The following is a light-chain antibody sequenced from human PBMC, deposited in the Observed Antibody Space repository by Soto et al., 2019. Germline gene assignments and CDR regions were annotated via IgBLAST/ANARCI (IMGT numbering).Light chain of an antibody. CDR2: AAS. J-gene: IGKJ1*01. CDR1: QGISNW. CDR3: QKYNSAPWT. Sequence: DIQMTQSPSSLSASVGDRVTITCRASQGISNWLAWYQQKPGRVPKLLIYAASTLHSGVPSRFSGSGSGTDFTLIISSLQPEDVATYYCQKYNSAPWTFGQGTKVDIK. V-gene: IGKV1-27*01.